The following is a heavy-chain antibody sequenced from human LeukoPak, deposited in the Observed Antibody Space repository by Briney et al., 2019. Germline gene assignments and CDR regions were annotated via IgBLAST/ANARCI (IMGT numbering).Heavy chain of an antibody. J-gene: IGHJ6*02. D-gene: IGHD1-26*01. CDR2: IYYSGST. Sequence: SETLSLTCTVSGGSISSYYWSWIRQPPGKGLEWIGYIYYSGSTNYSPSLKSRVTLSVDTSKNQFSLKLSSVTAADTAVYYCARHLSVGYYYYGMDVWGQGTTVTVSS. V-gene: IGHV4-59*08. CDR3: ARHLSVGYYYYGMDV. CDR1: GGSISSYY.